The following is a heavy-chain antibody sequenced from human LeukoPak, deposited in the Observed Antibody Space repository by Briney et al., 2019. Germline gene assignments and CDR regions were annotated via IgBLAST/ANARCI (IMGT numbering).Heavy chain of an antibody. Sequence: GASVKVSCKASGYTFSSFDINWVRLATGQGLEWMGWINPNRGNTGYAQKFQDRVTMTRNISISTAYMELSSLISDDTAVYYCARGFPGSGTYYIDYWGQGTLVTVSS. J-gene: IGHJ4*02. CDR1: GYTFSSFD. V-gene: IGHV1-8*01. D-gene: IGHD3-10*01. CDR3: ARGFPGSGTYYIDY. CDR2: INPNRGNT.